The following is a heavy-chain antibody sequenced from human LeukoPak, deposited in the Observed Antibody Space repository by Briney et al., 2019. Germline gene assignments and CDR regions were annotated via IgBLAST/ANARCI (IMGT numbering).Heavy chain of an antibody. CDR2: ISSSGNTR. D-gene: IGHD2-21*01. J-gene: IGHJ4*02. Sequence: GESLRLSCAASGFTFSDYYMSWIRQAPGKGLEWVAYISSSGNTRYYADSVKGRFTISRDNAKNSLYLQMNSLRAEDTAVYYCAWGGIAAFDSWGQGTLVTVSS. CDR3: AWGGIAAFDS. V-gene: IGHV3-11*04. CDR1: GFTFSDYY.